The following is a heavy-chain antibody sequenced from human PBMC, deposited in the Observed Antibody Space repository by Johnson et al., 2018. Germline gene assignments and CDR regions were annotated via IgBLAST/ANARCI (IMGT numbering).Heavy chain of an antibody. Sequence: VQLVQSGGGVVQXGRSXRLXCAASGFTFSSYGMHWVRQAPGKGLEWVAVISYDGSNKYYADSVKGRFTISRDTSKNTLSLQRNRLRAEDSAVSYCANTHVEMATIGGAFDIWGQGTMVTVSS. CDR1: GFTFSSYG. J-gene: IGHJ3*02. CDR3: ANTHVEMATIGGAFDI. CDR2: ISYDGSNK. V-gene: IGHV3-30*18. D-gene: IGHD5-24*01.